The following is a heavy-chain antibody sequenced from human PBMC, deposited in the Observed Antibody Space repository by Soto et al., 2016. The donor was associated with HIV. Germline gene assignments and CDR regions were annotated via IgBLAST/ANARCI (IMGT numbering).Heavy chain of an antibody. V-gene: IGHV3-48*04. CDR2: ISSSSSTI. D-gene: IGHD1-26*01. J-gene: IGHJ3*02. CDR1: GFTFSSYS. CDR3: AREGATDAFDI. Sequence: EVQLVESGGGLVQPGGSLRLSCAASGFTFSSYSMNWVRQAPGKGLEWVSYISSSSSTIYYADSVKGRFTISRDNAKNSLYLQMNSLRAEDTAVYYCAREGATDAFDIWGQGYNGHRLF.